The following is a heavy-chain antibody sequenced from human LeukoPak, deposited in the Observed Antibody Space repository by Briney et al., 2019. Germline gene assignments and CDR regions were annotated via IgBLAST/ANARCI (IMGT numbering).Heavy chain of an antibody. CDR3: ARDVVTMNSSGYYSRSDP. CDR1: GGTFSSYA. D-gene: IGHD3-22*01. V-gene: IGHV1-69*04. J-gene: IGHJ5*02. Sequence: FVKVSCKASGGTFSSYAISWVRQAPGQGLEWMGRIIPALGIAAYAQKFQGRVTITADKSTSTAYMELSSLRSEDTAVYYCARDVVTMNSSGYYSRSDPWGQGTLVTVSS. CDR2: IIPALGIA.